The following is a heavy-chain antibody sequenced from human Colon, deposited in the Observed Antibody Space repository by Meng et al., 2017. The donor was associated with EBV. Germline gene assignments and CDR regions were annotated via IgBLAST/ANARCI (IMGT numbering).Heavy chain of an antibody. CDR1: GGSLSGYY. D-gene: IGHD6-19*01. CDR3: ARGEPVPGHFLKS. J-gene: IGHJ5*02. V-gene: IGHV4-34*01. Sequence: QGQLQQWGAGLLKPPEPPSLNCSVSGGSLSGYYWSWIRQPPGKGLEWIGKSNHSGNTNYNPSLKRRVTISIDTSKNQFSLELSSVTDADTAVYFCARGEPVPGHFLKSWGQGTLVTVSS. CDR2: SNHSGNT.